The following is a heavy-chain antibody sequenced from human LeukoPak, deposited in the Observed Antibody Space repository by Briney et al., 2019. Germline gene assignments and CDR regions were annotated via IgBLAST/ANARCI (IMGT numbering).Heavy chain of an antibody. CDR3: ARRTSGAFAI. CDR1: GFTFSSYS. J-gene: IGHJ3*02. V-gene: IGHV3-21*05. CDR2: ISSSGSDK. Sequence: GGSLRLSCAASGFTFSSYSMNWVRQAPGRGLEWVSHISSSGSDKYYPDSVKGRFTISRDNAKNSLYLQMNSLRAEDTAVYYCARRTSGAFAIWGQGTKVTVSS.